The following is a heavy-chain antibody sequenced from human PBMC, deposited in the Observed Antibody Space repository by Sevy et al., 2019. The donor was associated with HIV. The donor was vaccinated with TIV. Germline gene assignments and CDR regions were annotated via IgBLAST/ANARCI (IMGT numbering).Heavy chain of an antibody. CDR2: ISSSSSYI. CDR1: GFTFSSYS. CDR3: AIFEAVAIFDY. Sequence: GGFLRLSCAASGFTFSSYSMNWVRQAPGKGLEWVSSISSSSSYIYYADSVKGRFTISRDNAKNSLYLQMNSLRAEDTAVYYCAIFEAVAIFDYWGQGTLVTVSS. D-gene: IGHD6-19*01. J-gene: IGHJ4*02. V-gene: IGHV3-21*01.